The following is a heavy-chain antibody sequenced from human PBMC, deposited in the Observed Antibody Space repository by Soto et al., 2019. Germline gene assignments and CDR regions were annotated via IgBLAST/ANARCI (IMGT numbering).Heavy chain of an antibody. CDR2: ISYDGSNK. CDR3: AKFRRRWSTGEAFDI. J-gene: IGHJ3*02. Sequence: QVQLVESGGGVVQPGRSLRLSCAASGFTFSSYGMHWVRQAPGKGLEWVAVISYDGSNKYYADSVKGRFTISRDNSKHTLYLQMNSLRAEDTAVYYCAKFRRRWSTGEAFDIWGQGTMVTVSS. CDR1: GFTFSSYG. V-gene: IGHV3-30*18. D-gene: IGHD2-8*01.